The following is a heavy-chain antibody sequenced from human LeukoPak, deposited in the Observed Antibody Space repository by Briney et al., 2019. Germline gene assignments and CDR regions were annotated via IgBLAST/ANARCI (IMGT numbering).Heavy chain of an antibody. CDR3: ARVGDSSGYPVFDS. Sequence: SETLSLTCIVSGGAVSCYYCSWIRQPPGKGLEWIGYIYYSGSTDYNPSLKSRLTMSIDTSKNQFSLRLSSVTAADTAVYYCARVGDSSGYPVFDSWGQGTLVTVSS. CDR2: IYYSGST. J-gene: IGHJ4*02. CDR1: GGAVSCYY. V-gene: IGHV4-59*02. D-gene: IGHD3-22*01.